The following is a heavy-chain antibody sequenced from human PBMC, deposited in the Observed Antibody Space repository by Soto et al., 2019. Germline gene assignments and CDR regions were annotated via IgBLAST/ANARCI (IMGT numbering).Heavy chain of an antibody. CDR2: INHSGST. CDR1: GGSFSGYY. CDR3: ARGLISPYYYYYMDV. J-gene: IGHJ6*03. Sequence: SETLSLTCAVYGGSFSGYYWSWIRQPPGKGLEWIGEINHSGSTNYNPSLKSRVTISVDTSKNQFSMKLSSVTAADTAVYYCARGLISPYYYYYMDVWGKGTTVTVSS. V-gene: IGHV4-34*01. D-gene: IGHD2-15*01.